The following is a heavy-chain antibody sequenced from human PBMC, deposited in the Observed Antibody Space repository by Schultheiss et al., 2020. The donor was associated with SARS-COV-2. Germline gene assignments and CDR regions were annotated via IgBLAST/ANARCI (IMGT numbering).Heavy chain of an antibody. Sequence: GESLKISCAASGFTFSSYGMHWVRQAPGKGLEWVAVISYDGSNKYYADSVKGRFTISRDNSKNTLYLQMNSLRAEDTAVYYCAKDGVLRFLESSLGYYYGMDVWGQGTTVTVSS. J-gene: IGHJ6*02. D-gene: IGHD3-3*01. CDR3: AKDGVLRFLESSLGYYYGMDV. CDR1: GFTFSSYG. V-gene: IGHV3-30*18. CDR2: ISYDGSNK.